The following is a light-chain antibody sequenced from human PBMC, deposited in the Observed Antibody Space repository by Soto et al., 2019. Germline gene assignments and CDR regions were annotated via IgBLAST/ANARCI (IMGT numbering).Light chain of an antibody. CDR1: RDDIGAYDY. CDR2: EVT. Sequence: QSVLTQPASVSGSPGQSITISCAGTRDDIGAYDYVSWYQQHPGSAPKLLVYEVTNRPSGVSDRFSGSKSGNMASLTISGLLAEDEADYYCSSYTSSTTIVFGTGTKVTVL. V-gene: IGLV2-14*01. CDR3: SSYTSSTTIV. J-gene: IGLJ1*01.